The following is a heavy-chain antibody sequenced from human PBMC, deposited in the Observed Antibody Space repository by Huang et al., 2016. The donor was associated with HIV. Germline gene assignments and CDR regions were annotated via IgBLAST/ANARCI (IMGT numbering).Heavy chain of an antibody. Sequence: QVQLVESGGGVIQPGGSLRLSCAASGFTFSNYALHWVRQAPGKGLGWVEVIAFDGSNTQFADSVGGRFTISRDDSKDTLMISRTPEVTCVVVDVSHEDPEVKFNWY. CDR1: GFTFSNYA. CDR2: IAFDGSNT. D-gene: IGHD2-21*01. V-gene: IGHV3-30*03. J-gene: IGHJ2*01. CDR3: EDPEVKFNWY.